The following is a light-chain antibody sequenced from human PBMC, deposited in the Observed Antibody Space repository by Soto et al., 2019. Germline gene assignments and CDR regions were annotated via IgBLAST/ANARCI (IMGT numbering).Light chain of an antibody. V-gene: IGKV1-9*01. J-gene: IGKJ3*01. CDR1: QGISNY. CDR2: AAS. CDR3: QQVNSSPFT. Sequence: DIQLTQSPSFLSASIGDRVTITCRASQGISNYLAWYQQKPGKAPKLLIFAASTLQSGVPSRFSGSGSGTEFTLTISSLQSEYFATYWCQQVNSSPFTFGPGTKVEIK.